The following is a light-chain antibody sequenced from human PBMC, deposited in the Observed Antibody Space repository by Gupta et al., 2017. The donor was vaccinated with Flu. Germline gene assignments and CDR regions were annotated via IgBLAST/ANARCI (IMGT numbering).Light chain of an antibody. CDR3: QQSHSTPYT. V-gene: IGKV1-39*01. Sequence: DIQMTQSPSSLSASVGDRVTITCRASQSIASYLNWYQQKPGKAPKFLIYAASSLQSGVPTRFSGSGSGTDFTLTISSLQPEDFATYYCQQSHSTPYTFGQGTKLDIK. J-gene: IGKJ2*01. CDR2: AAS. CDR1: QSIASY.